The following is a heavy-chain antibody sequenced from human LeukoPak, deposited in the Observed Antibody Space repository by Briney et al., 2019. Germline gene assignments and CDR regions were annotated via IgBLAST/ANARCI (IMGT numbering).Heavy chain of an antibody. Sequence: GGSLRLSCAASGFTVSSNYMSWVRQAPGKGLEWVSVIYSGGSTYYADSVKDRFTISRDNSKNTLYLQMNSLRAEDTAVYYCASVGWFADAFDIWGQGTMVTVSS. J-gene: IGHJ3*02. CDR1: GFTVSSNY. D-gene: IGHD3-10*01. V-gene: IGHV3-53*01. CDR3: ASVGWFADAFDI. CDR2: IYSGGST.